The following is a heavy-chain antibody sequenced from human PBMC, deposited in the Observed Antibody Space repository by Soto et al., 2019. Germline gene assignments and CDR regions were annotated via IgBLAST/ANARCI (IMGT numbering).Heavy chain of an antibody. CDR2: INPGDSDT. Sequence: GESLKISCEGSGFSFSKYKIGWVRQMPGKGLEWMGIINPGDSDTRYSPSFQGQVTISADKSISTAYLQWSTLKASDTAMYYCARLGSTPNYDFWSGYSALNWFDPWGQGTLVTVSS. CDR3: ARLGSTPNYDFWSGYSALNWFDP. J-gene: IGHJ5*02. CDR1: GFSFSKYK. D-gene: IGHD3-3*01. V-gene: IGHV5-51*01.